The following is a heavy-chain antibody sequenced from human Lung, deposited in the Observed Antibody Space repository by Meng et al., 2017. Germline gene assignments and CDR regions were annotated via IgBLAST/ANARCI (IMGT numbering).Heavy chain of an antibody. CDR1: GDSVSINSAA. D-gene: IGHD6-19*01. V-gene: IGHV6-1*01. J-gene: IGHJ4*02. CDR2: TNYRSKWYN. Sequence: QVHMQQSGPGLVKTSQTPSLPCAISGDSVSINSAAWNWIRHSPSSGLAWLGRTNYRSKWYNVYAVSVRSRITINPYTSKNQFSLQLNSVTPEDTAVYYCARSQQWLDSWGRGTLVTVSS. CDR3: ARSQQWLDS.